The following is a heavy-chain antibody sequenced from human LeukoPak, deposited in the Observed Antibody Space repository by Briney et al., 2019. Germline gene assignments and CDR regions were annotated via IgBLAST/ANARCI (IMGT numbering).Heavy chain of an antibody. D-gene: IGHD4-23*01. CDR1: GFTFSSYS. Sequence: GGSLRLSCAGSGFTFSSYSMNWVRQAPGKGLEWVSYIGTTTSTIYYADSVKGRFTISRDNAKNSLYLQMNSLRDEDTAVYYCARHDYGGNSGDYWGQGTLVTVSS. V-gene: IGHV3-48*02. CDR2: IGTTTSTI. J-gene: IGHJ4*02. CDR3: ARHDYGGNSGDY.